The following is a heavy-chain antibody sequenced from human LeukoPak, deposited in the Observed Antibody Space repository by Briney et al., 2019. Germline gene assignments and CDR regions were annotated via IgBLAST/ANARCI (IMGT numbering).Heavy chain of an antibody. D-gene: IGHD3-10*01. CDR1: GGSISSYY. V-gene: IGHV4-4*07. J-gene: IGHJ4*02. CDR3: AREGDPTGSYYNY. Sequence: PSETLSLTFTVSGGSISSYYWSWIRQPAGKGLEWIGRIYTSGSTNYNPSLKSRVTMSIDKSKNQFSLNLSSVTAADTAVYYCAREGDPTGSYYNYWGQGILVTVSS. CDR2: IYTSGST.